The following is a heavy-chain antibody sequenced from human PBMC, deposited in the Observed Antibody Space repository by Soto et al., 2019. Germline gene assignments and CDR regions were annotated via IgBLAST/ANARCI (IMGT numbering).Heavy chain of an antibody. D-gene: IGHD6-25*01. CDR1: GFTFSSYE. CDR2: ISSSGSTI. J-gene: IGHJ6*02. V-gene: IGHV3-48*03. Sequence: PGGSLRLSCAASGFTFSSYEMNWVRQAPGKGLEWVSYISSSGSTISYADSVKGRFTISRDNAKKSLYLQMNSPRAEDTAVDYCARIAANVFYYYAMDVWGQGTTVTVSS. CDR3: ARIAANVFYYYAMDV.